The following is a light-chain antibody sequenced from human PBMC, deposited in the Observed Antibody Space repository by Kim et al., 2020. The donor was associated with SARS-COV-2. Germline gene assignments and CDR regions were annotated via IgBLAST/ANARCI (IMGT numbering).Light chain of an antibody. V-gene: IGKV3-20*01. CDR1: QRITNNY. J-gene: IGKJ1*01. CDR2: GAS. Sequence: EIVLTQSPGTLSSSPGERVTLSCRASQRITNNYLAWYQQKPGQAPGLLIYGASTRATGIPDRFSGSGSGTDFTLTITRLEPEDFAVYYCQQYATLPRTFGQGTKVDIK. CDR3: QQYATLPRT.